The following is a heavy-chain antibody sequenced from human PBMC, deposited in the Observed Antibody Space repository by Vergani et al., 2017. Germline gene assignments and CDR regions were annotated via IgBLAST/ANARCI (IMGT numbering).Heavy chain of an antibody. CDR2: IWYDGSNK. D-gene: IGHD3-16*01. CDR1: GFTFSSYG. J-gene: IGHJ3*02. V-gene: IGHV3-33*08. Sequence: VKLVESGGGLVKPGGSLRLSCAASGFTFSSYGMHWVRQAPGKGLEWVAVIWYDGSNKYYADSVKGRFTISRDNSKNTLYLQMNSLRAEDAAVYYCAGDYERRNARDHDAFDIWGQGTMVTVSS. CDR3: AGDYERRNARDHDAFDI.